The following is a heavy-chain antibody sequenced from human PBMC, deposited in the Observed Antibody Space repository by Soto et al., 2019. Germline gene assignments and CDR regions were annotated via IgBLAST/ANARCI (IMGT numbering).Heavy chain of an antibody. CDR3: AGMPYTSGLRFDP. CDR1: GDSYSISTYS. J-gene: IGHJ5*02. D-gene: IGHD6-19*01. Sequence: SETLSLTCNMSGDSYSISTYSWSWIRQPPGKALQWIGFIYQSGVTSYNPSLASRVSISLDRSNNQCSLKLKSVAAADTAVYFCAGMPYTSGLRFDPWGPGTLVTVSS. V-gene: IGHV4-30-2*01. CDR2: IYQSGVT.